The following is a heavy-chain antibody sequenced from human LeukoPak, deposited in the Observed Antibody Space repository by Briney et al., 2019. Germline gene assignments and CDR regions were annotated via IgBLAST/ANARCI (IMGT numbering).Heavy chain of an antibody. CDR2: INPNSGGT. V-gene: IGHV1-2*04. J-gene: IGHJ6*04. CDR1: GYTFTGYY. D-gene: IGHD3-10*01. Sequence: ASVTVSCKASGYTFTGYYMHWVRQAPGQGLEWMGWINPNSGGTNYAQKFQGWVTMTRDTSISTAYMELSRLRSDDTAVYYCARGDYYGSGSYYFSPYYYYYGMDVWGKGTTVTVSS. CDR3: ARGDYYGSGSYYFSPYYYYYGMDV.